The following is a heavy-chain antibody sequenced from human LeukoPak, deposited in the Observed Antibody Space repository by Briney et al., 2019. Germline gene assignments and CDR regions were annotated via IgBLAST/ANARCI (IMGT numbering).Heavy chain of an antibody. Sequence: GGSLRLSCAASGFSFINYEMNWVRQAPGKGLEWVSAISGSGGSTYYADSVKGRFTISRDNSKNTLYLQMNSLRAEDTAVYYCAKTIVGATGTDAFDIWGQGTMVTVSS. D-gene: IGHD1-26*01. CDR1: GFSFINYE. CDR2: ISGSGGST. V-gene: IGHV3-23*01. CDR3: AKTIVGATGTDAFDI. J-gene: IGHJ3*02.